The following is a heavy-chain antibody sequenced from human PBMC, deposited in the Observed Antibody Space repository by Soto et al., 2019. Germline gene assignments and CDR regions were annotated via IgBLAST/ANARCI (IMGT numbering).Heavy chain of an antibody. CDR3: ARSDSSGKTRYYFDY. CDR2: ILSKAGNYAT. J-gene: IGHJ4*02. D-gene: IGHD3-22*01. V-gene: IGHV3-73*01. Sequence: GGSLRLSCAASGFIFSGSAVHWVRQASGKGLEWVGRILSKAGNYATAYPASMKGRFTISRDDSENTAFLQMNSLKTEDTAVYYCARSDSSGKTRYYFDYWGQGTLVTVSS. CDR1: GFIFSGSA.